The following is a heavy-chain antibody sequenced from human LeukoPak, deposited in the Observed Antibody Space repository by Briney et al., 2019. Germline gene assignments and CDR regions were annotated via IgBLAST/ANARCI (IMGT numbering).Heavy chain of an antibody. D-gene: IGHD2-8*01. J-gene: IGHJ4*02. Sequence: ASVKVSCKASGYTFTSYDINWVRQATGQGLEWMGWMNPNSGNTGYAQKFRGRVTITRNTSISTAYMELSSLRSEDTAVYYCARGRTVYAHFDYWGQGTLVTVSS. CDR3: ARGRTVYAHFDY. CDR1: GYTFTSYD. V-gene: IGHV1-8*01. CDR2: MNPNSGNT.